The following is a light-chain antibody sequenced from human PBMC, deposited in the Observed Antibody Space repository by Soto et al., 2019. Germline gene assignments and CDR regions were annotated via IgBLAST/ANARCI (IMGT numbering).Light chain of an antibody. Sequence: QSALTQPASVSGSPGQSITISCTGTSSDVGSYNLVSWYQQHPGKAPKLMIYEVNERPLGISSRFSGSKSGNTASLTISGLQAEDEADYYCCLYAGPYVVFGGGTQLTVL. CDR2: EVN. V-gene: IGLV2-23*02. CDR3: CLYAGPYVV. J-gene: IGLJ2*01. CDR1: SSDVGSYNL.